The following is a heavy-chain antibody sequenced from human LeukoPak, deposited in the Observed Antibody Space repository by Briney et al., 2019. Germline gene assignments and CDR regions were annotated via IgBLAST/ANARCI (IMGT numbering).Heavy chain of an antibody. CDR1: GYTFTGYY. CDR2: INPNSGGT. CDR3: ARDLSRSQLWLGTGTS. V-gene: IGHV1-2*02. Sequence: GASVKVSCKASGYTFTGYYMHWVRQAPGQGLEWMGWINPNSGGTNYAQKFQGRVTMTRDTSISTAYMELSRLRSDDTAVYYCARDLSRSQLWLGTGTSWGQGTLVTVSS. J-gene: IGHJ4*02. D-gene: IGHD5-18*01.